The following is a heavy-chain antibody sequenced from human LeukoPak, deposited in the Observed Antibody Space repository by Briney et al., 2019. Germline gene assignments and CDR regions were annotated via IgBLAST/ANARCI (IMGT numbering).Heavy chain of an antibody. CDR2: ISGDGGST. D-gene: IGHD5-18*01. J-gene: IGHJ4*02. V-gene: IGHV3-43*02. CDR3: AKDVGGYRYGPFDY. Sequence: PGVSLRLSCAASGFTFDDYAMHWVRQAPGKGLEWVSLISGDGGSTYYADSVRGRFTVSRDNSKNSLYLQMDSLRTEDTALYYCAKDVGGYRYGPFDYWGQGTLVTVSS. CDR1: GFTFDDYA.